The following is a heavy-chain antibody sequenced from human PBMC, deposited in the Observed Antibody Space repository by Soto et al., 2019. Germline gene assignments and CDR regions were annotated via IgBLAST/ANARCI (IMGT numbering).Heavy chain of an antibody. CDR2: IKSKTDGGTT. CDR3: DTDDPINRH. J-gene: IGHJ4*02. V-gene: IGHV3-15*01. Sequence: EVHLVESGGGLVKSGGSLSLSCAASGFTFSNAWMSWVRQAPGKGLEWVGRIKSKTDGGTTDYAAPVKGRFIISRDDSENTLYLQMNSLKTEDTAVYYCDTDDPINRHWGQGTLVPVSS. CDR1: GFTFSNAW.